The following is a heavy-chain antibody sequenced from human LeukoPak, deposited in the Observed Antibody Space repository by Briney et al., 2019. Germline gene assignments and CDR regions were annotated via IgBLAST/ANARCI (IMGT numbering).Heavy chain of an antibody. Sequence: SETLSLTCAVYGGSFSGYYWSWIRQPPGKGLEWIGEINHSGSTNYNPSLKSRVTISVDTSKNQFSLKLSSVTAADTAVYYWARGPRAYYFDYWGQGTLVTVSS. V-gene: IGHV4-34*01. CDR1: GGSFSGYY. J-gene: IGHJ4*02. CDR3: ARGPRAYYFDY. CDR2: INHSGST.